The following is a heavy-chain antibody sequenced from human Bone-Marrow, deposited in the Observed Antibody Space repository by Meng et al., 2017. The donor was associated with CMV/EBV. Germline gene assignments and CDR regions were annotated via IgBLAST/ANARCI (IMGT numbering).Heavy chain of an antibody. Sequence: GESLKISCAASGFTFDDYGMSWVRQAPGKGLEWVAFIRYDGSNKYYADSVKGRFTISRDNSKNTLYLQMNSLRAEDTAVYYCAKIGYCSSTSCRLSDYWGQGTLVTVSS. CDR1: GFTFDDYG. CDR3: AKIGYCSSTSCRLSDY. CDR2: IRYDGSNK. V-gene: IGHV3-30*02. D-gene: IGHD2-2*01. J-gene: IGHJ4*02.